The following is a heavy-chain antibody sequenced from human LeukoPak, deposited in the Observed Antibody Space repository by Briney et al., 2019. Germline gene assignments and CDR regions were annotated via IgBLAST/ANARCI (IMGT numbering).Heavy chain of an antibody. V-gene: IGHV3-21*01. CDR3: ARDRYYGSGSSDAFDI. CDR2: ISSSSTYI. D-gene: IGHD3-10*01. CDR1: GFTFSSYA. J-gene: IGHJ3*02. Sequence: NSGGSLRLSCAASGFTFSSYAMSWVRQAPGKGLEWVSSISSSSTYIYYADSVKGRFTISRDNAENSLYLQMNSLRAEDTAVYYCARDRYYGSGSSDAFDIWGRGTTVTVSS.